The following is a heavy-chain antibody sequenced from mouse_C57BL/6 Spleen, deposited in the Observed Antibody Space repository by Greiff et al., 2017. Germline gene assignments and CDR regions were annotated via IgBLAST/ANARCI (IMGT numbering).Heavy chain of an antibody. CDR1: GFTFSSYT. V-gene: IGHV5-9*01. CDR2: ISGGGGNT. D-gene: IGHD1-1*01. Sequence: EVNLVESGGGLVKPGGSLKLSCAASGFTFSSYTMSWVRQTPEKRLEWVATISGGGGNTYYPDSVKGRFTISRDNAKNTLYLQMSSLRSEDTALYYCARHLITTVGYFDVWGTGTTVTVSS. J-gene: IGHJ1*03. CDR3: ARHLITTVGYFDV.